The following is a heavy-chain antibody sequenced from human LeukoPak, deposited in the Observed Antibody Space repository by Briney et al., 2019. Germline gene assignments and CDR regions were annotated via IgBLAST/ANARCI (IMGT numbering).Heavy chain of an antibody. D-gene: IGHD6-13*01. Sequence: ASVKVSCKASGYRLTSYGISWVRQAPGQGLEWMGWISTYNGNTNYAQKFQDRVTMTTDTSTSTAYMELRSLRSDDTAVYYCVRYSVSYSSSWHYYFDYWGQGTLVTVSS. V-gene: IGHV1-18*01. J-gene: IGHJ4*02. CDR3: VRYSVSYSSSWHYYFDY. CDR1: GYRLTSYG. CDR2: ISTYNGNT.